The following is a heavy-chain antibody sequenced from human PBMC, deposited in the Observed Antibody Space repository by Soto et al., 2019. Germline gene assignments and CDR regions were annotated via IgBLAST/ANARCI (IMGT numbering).Heavy chain of an antibody. J-gene: IGHJ5*02. CDR2: INHSGST. Sequence: QVQLQQWGAGLLKPSETLSLTCAVYGGSFSGYYWSWIRQPPGKGLEWIWEINHSGSTNYNPSLKSRVTISVDTSKNQFSLKLSSVTAADTAVYYCARTTKAYGSGPLRFDPWGQGTLVTVSS. CDR1: GGSFSGYY. V-gene: IGHV4-34*01. CDR3: ARTTKAYGSGPLRFDP. D-gene: IGHD3-10*01.